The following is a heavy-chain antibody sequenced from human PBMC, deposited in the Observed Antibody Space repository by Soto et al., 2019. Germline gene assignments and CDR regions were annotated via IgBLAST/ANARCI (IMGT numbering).Heavy chain of an antibody. Sequence: GSLRLSCAASGFTFSSYAMSWVRQAPGKGLEWVSVISGSGGNTYYADSVKGRFTISRDNSKNTLYMQMNSLRAEDTAVYYCAKTFYYDSSAYYRYFDYWGQGTLVTVSS. CDR1: GFTFSSYA. D-gene: IGHD3-22*01. J-gene: IGHJ4*02. CDR3: AKTFYYDSSAYYRYFDY. V-gene: IGHV3-23*01. CDR2: ISGSGGNT.